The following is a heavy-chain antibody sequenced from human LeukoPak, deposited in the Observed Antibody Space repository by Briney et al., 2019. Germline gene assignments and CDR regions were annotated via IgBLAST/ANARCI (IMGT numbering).Heavy chain of an antibody. CDR2: IYSGGTT. Sequence: GGSLRLSCAASGFTVSSNYMSWVRQAPGKGLERVSVIYSGGTTYYADSVKGRFTISRDNSKNTLYLQMNSLRAEDTAVYYCARDREYSPTGFDYWGQGTLVTVSS. V-gene: IGHV3-53*01. D-gene: IGHD5-18*01. CDR1: GFTVSSNY. CDR3: ARDREYSPTGFDY. J-gene: IGHJ4*02.